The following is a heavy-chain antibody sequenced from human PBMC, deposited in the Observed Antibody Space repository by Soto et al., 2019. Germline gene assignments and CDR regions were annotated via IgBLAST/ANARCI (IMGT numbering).Heavy chain of an antibody. CDR1: GASIGTNNW. CDR2: VYHSGTT. CDR3: AVPGRGDFDY. D-gene: IGHD5-12*01. J-gene: IGHJ4*02. Sequence: LTCAVSGASIGTNNWWSWVRQPPGKGLEWIGEVYHSGTTNCNPSLKSRVAISIDKSKNQFSLTLTSMTAADTALYYCAVPGRGDFDYWSQGTLVTVSS. V-gene: IGHV4-4*02.